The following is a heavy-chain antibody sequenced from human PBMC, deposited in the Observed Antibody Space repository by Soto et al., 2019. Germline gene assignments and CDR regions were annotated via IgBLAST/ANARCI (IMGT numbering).Heavy chain of an antibody. CDR1: GVSISSSNYY. V-gene: IGHV4-39*02. CDR2: ISYSGNT. Sequence: SETLSLTCTVSGVSISSSNYYWGWIRQPPGKGLEWIGSISYSGNTYYNPSLKSRVTISVDTSKNQFSLKLSSVTAADTALYYCARDGYSGYDYGVTIDYWGQGTLVTVSS. J-gene: IGHJ4*02. D-gene: IGHD5-12*01. CDR3: ARDGYSGYDYGVTIDY.